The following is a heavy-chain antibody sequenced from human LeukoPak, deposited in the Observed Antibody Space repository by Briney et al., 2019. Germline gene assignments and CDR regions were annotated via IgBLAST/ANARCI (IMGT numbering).Heavy chain of an antibody. CDR2: IYYSGST. V-gene: IGHV4-59*08. CDR1: GGSISSYY. CDR3: ARLTPQEKGTLDY. Sequence: SETLSLTCTVSGGSISSYYWSWIRQPAGKGLEWIGYIYYSGSTNYNPSLKSRVTISVDTSKNQFSLKLSSVTAADTAVYYCARLTPQEKGTLDYLGQGTLVTVSS. J-gene: IGHJ4*02.